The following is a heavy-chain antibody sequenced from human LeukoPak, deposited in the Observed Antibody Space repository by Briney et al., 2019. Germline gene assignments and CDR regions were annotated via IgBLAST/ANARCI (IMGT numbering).Heavy chain of an antibody. Sequence: PGGSLRLSCAASGFTFSSYSMNWVRQAPGKGLEWVSSISSSSSYIYYADSVKGRFTISRDNAKNSLYLQMNSLRAEDTAVYYCAGASRHGDYIDYWGQGTLVTVSS. V-gene: IGHV3-21*01. CDR3: AGASRHGDYIDY. D-gene: IGHD4-17*01. CDR2: ISSSSSYI. J-gene: IGHJ4*02. CDR1: GFTFSSYS.